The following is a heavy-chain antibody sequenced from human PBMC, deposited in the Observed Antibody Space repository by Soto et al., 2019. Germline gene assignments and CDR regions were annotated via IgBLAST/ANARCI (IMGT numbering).Heavy chain of an antibody. CDR2: FSSSGDAI. J-gene: IGHJ6*02. Sequence: EVQLVESGGDLVQPGGSLRLSCAASGFIFSDYTMTWVRQAPGRGLEFVSHFSSSGDAIFYAESVKGRFTVSRDNAKNSLYLQMNSLRDDDTAVYFCARDHGGSTWFVGVYYFFGMDVWGQGTGVTVSS. V-gene: IGHV3-48*02. CDR1: GFIFSDYT. CDR3: ARDHGGSTWFVGVYYFFGMDV. D-gene: IGHD6-13*01.